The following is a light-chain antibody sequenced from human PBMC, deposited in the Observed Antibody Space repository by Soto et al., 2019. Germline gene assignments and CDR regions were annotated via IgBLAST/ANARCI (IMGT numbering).Light chain of an antibody. V-gene: IGLV1-40*01. Sequence: QSVLTQPPSVSGAPGQRVTISCTGSSSNIGAGYDVHWYQQLPGTAPKLLIYGNSNRPSGVPERFSGSKSGTSASLAITGLQAEDEADYYCQSYDSSLSALFGGGTKLTVI. CDR3: QSYDSSLSAL. J-gene: IGLJ3*02. CDR2: GNS. CDR1: SSNIGAGYD.